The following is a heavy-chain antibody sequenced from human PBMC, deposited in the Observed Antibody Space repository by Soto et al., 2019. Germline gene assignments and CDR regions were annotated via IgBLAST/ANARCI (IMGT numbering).Heavy chain of an antibody. CDR2: ISAYNGNT. V-gene: IGHV1-18*01. Sequence: GASVKVSCKASGYTFTSYGISWVRQAPGQGLEWMGWISAYNGNTNYAQKLQGRVTTTTDTSTSTAYMGLRSLRSDDTAVYYCARDFPTTEAAAGTFSDWFDPWGQGTLVTVSS. CDR1: GYTFTSYG. D-gene: IGHD6-13*01. CDR3: ARDFPTTEAAAGTFSDWFDP. J-gene: IGHJ5*02.